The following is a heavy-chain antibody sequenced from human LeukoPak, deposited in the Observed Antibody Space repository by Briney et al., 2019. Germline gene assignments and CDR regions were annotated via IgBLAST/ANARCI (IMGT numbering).Heavy chain of an antibody. J-gene: IGHJ3*02. D-gene: IGHD1-14*01. V-gene: IGHV1-18*01. Sequence: NLQGRVTMATDTSTSTAYMELRSLRSEDTAVYYCARDRPTGDAFDIWGQGTMVTVSS. CDR3: ARDRPTGDAFDI.